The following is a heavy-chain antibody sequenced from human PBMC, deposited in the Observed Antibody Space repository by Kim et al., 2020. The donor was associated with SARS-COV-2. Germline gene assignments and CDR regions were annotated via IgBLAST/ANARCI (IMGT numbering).Heavy chain of an antibody. CDR3: ARSIVVVPAAPMDV. D-gene: IGHD2-2*01. J-gene: IGHJ6*02. Sequence: SPSFQGHVTISADKSISTAYLQWSSLKASDTAMYYCARSIVVVPAAPMDVWGQGTTVTVSS. V-gene: IGHV5-10-1*01.